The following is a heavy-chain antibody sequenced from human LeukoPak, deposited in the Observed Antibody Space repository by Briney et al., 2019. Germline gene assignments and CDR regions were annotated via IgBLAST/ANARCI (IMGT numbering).Heavy chain of an antibody. Sequence: SETLSLTCTVSGGSISSGSYYWSWIRQPAGKGLEWIGRIYTSGSTNYNPSLKSRVTISVDTSKNQFSLKLSSVTAADTAVYYCARERMVRVLYYYYMDVWGKGTTVTISS. D-gene: IGHD3-10*01. CDR3: ARERMVRVLYYYYMDV. CDR2: IYTSGST. J-gene: IGHJ6*03. CDR1: GGSISSGSYY. V-gene: IGHV4-61*02.